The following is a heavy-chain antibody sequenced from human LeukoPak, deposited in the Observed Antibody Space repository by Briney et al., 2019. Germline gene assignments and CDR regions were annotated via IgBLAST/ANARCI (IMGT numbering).Heavy chain of an antibody. CDR3: AAGIAVAGTGYYFDY. D-gene: IGHD6-19*01. J-gene: IGHJ4*02. V-gene: IGHV3-74*01. CDR2: IDSDGTTA. CDR1: AFTFSNYW. Sequence: PGGSLRLSCAASAFTFSNYWMHWVRQTPGKGLVWVARIDSDGTTATYADSVKGRFTISRDNAKNSLYLQMNSLRAEDTAVYYCAAGIAVAGTGYYFDYWGQGTLVTVSS.